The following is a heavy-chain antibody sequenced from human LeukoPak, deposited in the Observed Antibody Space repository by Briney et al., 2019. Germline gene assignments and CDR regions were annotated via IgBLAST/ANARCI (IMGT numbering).Heavy chain of an antibody. CDR2: VYPGDSNN. J-gene: IGHJ4*02. CDR3: VRTYYYGSGSLYNLGY. CDR1: GYSFTNYW. V-gene: IGHV5-51*01. D-gene: IGHD3-10*01. Sequence: GESLKISCKGSGYSFTNYWIGWVRPMPGKGLEWMGIVYPGDSNNRYSPSFQGQVTISADKSISTAYLQWSSLKASDTAMYYCVRTYYYGSGSLYNLGYWGQGTLVTVSS.